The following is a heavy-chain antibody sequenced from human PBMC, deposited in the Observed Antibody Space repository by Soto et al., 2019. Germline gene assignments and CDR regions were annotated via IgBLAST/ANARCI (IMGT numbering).Heavy chain of an antibody. CDR3: ARGLYYDFWSGYYY. J-gene: IGHJ4*02. CDR2: ISYDGSNK. D-gene: IGHD3-3*01. CDR1: GFTFSSYA. V-gene: IGHV3-30-3*01. Sequence: QVQLVESGGGVVHPGRSLRLSCAASGFTFSSYAMHWVRQAPGKGLEWVAVISYDGSNKYYADSVKGRFTISRDNSKNTLYLQMNSLRAEDTAVYYCARGLYYDFWSGYYYWGQGTLVTVSS.